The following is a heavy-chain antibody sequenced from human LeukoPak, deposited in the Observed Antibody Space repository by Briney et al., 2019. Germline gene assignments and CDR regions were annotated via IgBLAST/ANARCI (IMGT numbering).Heavy chain of an antibody. CDR1: GFTFTNYW. CDR2: LPPDELDI. Sequence: GGSLRLSCAASGFTFTNYWMHWVRQAPGMGLVWVSRLPPDELDIIYADSVKGRFTVSRDNAKNTVYLQMNNLRAEDTAVYYCARDYDSSGYYPLGYWGQGTLVTVSS. CDR3: ARDYDSSGYYPLGY. D-gene: IGHD3-22*01. J-gene: IGHJ4*02. V-gene: IGHV3-74*01.